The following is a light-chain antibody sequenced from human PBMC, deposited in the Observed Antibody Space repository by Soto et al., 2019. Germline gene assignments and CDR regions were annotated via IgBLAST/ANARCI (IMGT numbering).Light chain of an antibody. CDR2: EVN. CDR1: SSDVGDYNY. Sequence: QSALTQPASVSGSPGQSITISCTGTSSDVGDYNYVSWYQHHPGKAPKLLIYEVNNRPSGVSHRFSGSKSGNTASLTISGLQAEDESDYYCSSFRAGNTYVFGTGTKVTVL. J-gene: IGLJ1*01. V-gene: IGLV2-14*01. CDR3: SSFRAGNTYV.